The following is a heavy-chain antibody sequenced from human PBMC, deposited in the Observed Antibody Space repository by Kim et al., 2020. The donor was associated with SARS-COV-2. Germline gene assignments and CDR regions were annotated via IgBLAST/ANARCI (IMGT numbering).Heavy chain of an antibody. Sequence: ASVKVSCKASGYTFTSYYMHWVRQAPGQGLEWMGIINPSGGSTSYAQKFQGRVTMTRDTSTSTVYMELSSLRSEDTAVYYCARDRGAYYYGSGSYGMANYYYYGMDVWGQGTTVTVSS. V-gene: IGHV1-46*01. CDR3: ARDRGAYYYGSGSYGMANYYYYGMDV. CDR1: GYTFTSYY. D-gene: IGHD3-10*01. J-gene: IGHJ6*02. CDR2: INPSGGST.